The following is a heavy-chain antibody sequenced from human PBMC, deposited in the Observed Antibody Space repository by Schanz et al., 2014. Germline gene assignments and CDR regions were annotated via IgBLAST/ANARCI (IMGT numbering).Heavy chain of an antibody. CDR1: GFTVNTNY. J-gene: IGHJ3*02. Sequence: EVQLVESGGGLIQPGGSLRLSCAVSGFTVNTNYMSWVRQAPGKGLEWISSMYINSGSTQYADSVKGRFIISRDSSKNTLFLQMNSLRAEDTAVYFCAREEGYGYGPGAFDIWGQGTMVTVSS. CDR2: MYINSGST. V-gene: IGHV3-53*01. CDR3: AREEGYGYGPGAFDI. D-gene: IGHD5-18*01.